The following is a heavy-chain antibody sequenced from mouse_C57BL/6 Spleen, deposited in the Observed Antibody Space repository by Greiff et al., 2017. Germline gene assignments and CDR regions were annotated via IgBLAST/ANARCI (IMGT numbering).Heavy chain of an antibody. D-gene: IGHD2-4*01. CDR3: AAYYDYDVWFAY. CDR1: GYSFTDYN. J-gene: IGHJ3*01. CDR2: INPNYGTT. V-gene: IGHV1-39*01. Sequence: VQLQQSGPELVKPGASVQISCKASGYSFTDYNMNWVKQSNGKSLEWIGVINPNYGTTSYNHKFKGKDTLTVDPSSSTAYMQLNSLTSEDSAVYYCAAYYDYDVWFAYWGQGTLVTVSA.